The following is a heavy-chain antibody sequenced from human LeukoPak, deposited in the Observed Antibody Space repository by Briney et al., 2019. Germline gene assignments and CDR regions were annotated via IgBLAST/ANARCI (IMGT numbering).Heavy chain of an antibody. CDR2: ISAYKGNT. CDR1: GYTFTSYG. V-gene: IGHV1-18*01. J-gene: IGHJ4*02. D-gene: IGHD6-19*01. CDR3: ARTVAGKGTWTY. Sequence: ASVTVSCKASGYTFTSYGISWVRQAPGQGLEGMGWISAYKGNTNYAQKLQGRVTMTTDTSTSTAYMELRSLRSDDTAVYYRARTVAGKGTWTYWGQGTLVTVSS.